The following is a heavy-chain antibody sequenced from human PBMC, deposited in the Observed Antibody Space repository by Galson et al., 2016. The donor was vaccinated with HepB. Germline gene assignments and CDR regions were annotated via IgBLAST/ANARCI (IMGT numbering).Heavy chain of an antibody. CDR3: ARRSCTAVAFYSASYRCFDS. J-gene: IGHJ4*02. D-gene: IGHD2-8*02. Sequence: SLRLSCADSTSTFSNYWMTWVRQAPGKGLEWVANIKPDGSEKYYVDSVKGRFTISRDNAKKSLYLQMNSLRAEDTAVYYCARRSCTAVAFYSASYRCFDSWGQGTLVTVSS. CDR2: IKPDGSEK. CDR1: TSTFSNYW. V-gene: IGHV3-7*01.